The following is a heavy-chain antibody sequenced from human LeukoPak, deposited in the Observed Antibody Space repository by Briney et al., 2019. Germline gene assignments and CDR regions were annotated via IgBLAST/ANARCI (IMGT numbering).Heavy chain of an antibody. Sequence: GGSLRPSCAASGFTFSNAWMTWVRQAPGKGLEWVGRIKSKIDGETTDYAAPVKGRFTISRDDSKNTLYLQMNSLKIEDTAMYYCTTQPWQVDYWGQGTLVTVSS. J-gene: IGHJ4*02. D-gene: IGHD6-19*01. CDR3: TTQPWQVDY. CDR1: GFTFSNAW. V-gene: IGHV3-15*01. CDR2: IKSKIDGETT.